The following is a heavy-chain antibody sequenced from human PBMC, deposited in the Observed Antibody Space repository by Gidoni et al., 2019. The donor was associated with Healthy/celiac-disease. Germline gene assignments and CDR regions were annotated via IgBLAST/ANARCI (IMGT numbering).Heavy chain of an antibody. CDR3: ARDRTTVVTPEYFQH. J-gene: IGHJ1*01. CDR1: GFTFSSYS. V-gene: IGHV3-21*01. Sequence: EVQLVESGGGLVKPGGSLRLSCAASGFTFSSYSMNWVRQAPGKGLEWVSSISSSSSYIYYADSVKGRFTISRDNAKNSLYLQMNSLRAEDTAVYYCARDRTTVVTPEYFQHWGQGTLVTVSS. CDR2: ISSSSSYI. D-gene: IGHD4-17*01.